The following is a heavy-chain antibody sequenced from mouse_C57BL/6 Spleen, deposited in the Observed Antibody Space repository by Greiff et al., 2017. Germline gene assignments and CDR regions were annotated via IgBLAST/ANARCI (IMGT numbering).Heavy chain of an antibody. CDR3: AKASPYLEYDFDY. V-gene: IGHV3-6*01. CDR1: GYSITSGYY. CDR2: ISYDGSN. J-gene: IGHJ2*01. D-gene: IGHD5-1*01. Sequence: ESGPGLVKPSQSLSLTCSVTGYSITSGYYWNWIRQFPGNKLEWMGYISYDGSNNYNPSLKNRISITRDTSKNQFFLKLNSVTTEDTATYDCAKASPYLEYDFDYWGQGTTLTVSS.